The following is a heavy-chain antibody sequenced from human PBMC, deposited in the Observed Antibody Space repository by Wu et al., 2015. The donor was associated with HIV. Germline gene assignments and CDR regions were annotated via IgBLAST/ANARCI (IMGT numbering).Heavy chain of an antibody. CDR3: ARVPNDDYGDFEGYFDY. V-gene: IGHV1-2*02. CDR2: INPNSGGT. D-gene: IGHD4-17*01. Sequence: QVQLVQSGAEVKKPGASVKVSCKASGYTFTGYYMHWVRQAPGQGLEWMGWINPNSGGTNYAQKFQGRVTMTRDTSISTAYMELSRLRSDDTAVYYCARVPNDDYGDFEGYFDYWGQGTLVTVSS. J-gene: IGHJ4*02. CDR1: GYTFTGYY.